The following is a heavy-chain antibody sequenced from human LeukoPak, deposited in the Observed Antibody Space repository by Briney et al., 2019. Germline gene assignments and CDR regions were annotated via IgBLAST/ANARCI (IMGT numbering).Heavy chain of an antibody. J-gene: IGHJ4*02. CDR2: IYSSGST. D-gene: IGHD2-2*01. CDR3: ARGYPRGIVVVPAGRFDY. Sequence: SETLSLTCTVSGGSISSYSWSWIRQPAGKGLEWIGHIYSSGSTNYNPSLKSRVTMSVDTSKNQFSLKLSSVTAADTAVYYCARGYPRGIVVVPAGRFDYWGQGTLVTVSS. CDR1: GGSISSYS. V-gene: IGHV4-4*07.